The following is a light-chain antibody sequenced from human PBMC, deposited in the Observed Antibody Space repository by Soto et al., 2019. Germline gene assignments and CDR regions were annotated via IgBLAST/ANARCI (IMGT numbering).Light chain of an antibody. CDR3: ATWDDSLNGYV. Sequence: SVLTQPPSVSEAPRQRVTISCSGSSSNIGNNGVNWYQQLPGKAPKLLIYYDDLKPSGVSDRFSGSKSGTSASLAISGLQSEDEADYYCATWDDSLNGYVFGTGTKVTV. V-gene: IGLV1-36*01. CDR2: YDD. CDR1: SSNIGNNG. J-gene: IGLJ1*01.